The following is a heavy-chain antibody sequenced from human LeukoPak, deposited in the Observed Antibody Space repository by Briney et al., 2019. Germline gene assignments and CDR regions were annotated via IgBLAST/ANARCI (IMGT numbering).Heavy chain of an antibody. CDR1: GGSLSSSNW. CDR2: IFHSGTT. CDR3: ARLTPTTLSLYYYYMDV. D-gene: IGHD2/OR15-2a*01. J-gene: IGHJ6*03. V-gene: IGHV4-4*02. Sequence: SETLSLTCAVSGGSLSSSNWWSWVRQPPGNGLEWIGRIFHSGTTDYKTSLKGRVTISVDKSKNQFSLKLTSVTAADTAVYYCARLTPTTLSLYYYYMDVWGKGTTVTVSS.